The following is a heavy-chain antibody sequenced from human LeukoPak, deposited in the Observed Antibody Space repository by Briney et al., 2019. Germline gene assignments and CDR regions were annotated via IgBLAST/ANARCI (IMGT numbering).Heavy chain of an antibody. Sequence: SETLSLTCTVSGGSISSYYWSWIRQPPGKGLEWIGYIYYSGSTNYNPSLKSRVTISVDTSKNQFSLKLSSVTAADTAVYYCARLLPDYYGSGSPFDYWGQGTLVTVSS. CDR2: IYYSGST. CDR3: ARLLPDYYGSGSPFDY. J-gene: IGHJ4*02. CDR1: GGSISSYY. D-gene: IGHD3-10*01. V-gene: IGHV4-59*08.